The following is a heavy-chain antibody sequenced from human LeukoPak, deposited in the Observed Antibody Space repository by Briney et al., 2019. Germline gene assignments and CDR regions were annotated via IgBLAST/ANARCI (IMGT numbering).Heavy chain of an antibody. V-gene: IGHV4-34*01. CDR1: GGSFSGYY. CDR3: ARGGLHYDFWSGYYRPYGMDV. CDR2: INHSGST. J-gene: IGHJ6*02. D-gene: IGHD3-3*01. Sequence: SETLSLTCAVCGGSFSGYYWSWIRQPPGKGLEWIGEINHSGSTNYNPSLKSRVTISVDTSKNQFSLKLSSVTAADTAVYYCARGGLHYDFWSGYYRPYGMDVWGQGTTVTVSS.